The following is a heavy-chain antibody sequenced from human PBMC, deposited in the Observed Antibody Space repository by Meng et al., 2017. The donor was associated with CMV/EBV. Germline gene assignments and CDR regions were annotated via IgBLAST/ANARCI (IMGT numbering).Heavy chain of an antibody. D-gene: IGHD6-19*01. CDR3: ARDPGIAVAGSKGY. CDR1: GFTVSSNY. CDR2: IYSGGST. Sequence: GESLKISCAASGFTVSSNYMSWVRQAPGKGLEWVSVIYSGGSTYYADSVKGRSTISRDNSKNTLYLQMNSLRAEDTAVYYCARDPGIAVAGSKGYWGQGTLVTVSS. J-gene: IGHJ4*02. V-gene: IGHV3-53*01.